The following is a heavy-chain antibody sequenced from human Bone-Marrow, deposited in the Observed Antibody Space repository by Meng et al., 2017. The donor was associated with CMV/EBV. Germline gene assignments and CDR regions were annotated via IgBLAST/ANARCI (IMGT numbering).Heavy chain of an antibody. CDR2: ISAYNGNT. CDR3: ASDGSGSYYYYYGMDV. CDR1: GGTFSSCA. J-gene: IGHJ6*02. V-gene: IGHV1-18*01. Sequence: ASVKVSCKASGGTFSSCAISWVRQAPGQGLEWMGWISAYNGNTNYAQKLQGRVTMTTDTSTSTAYMELRSLRSDDTAVYYCASDGSGSYYYYYGMDVWGQGTTVTVSS. D-gene: IGHD3-10*01.